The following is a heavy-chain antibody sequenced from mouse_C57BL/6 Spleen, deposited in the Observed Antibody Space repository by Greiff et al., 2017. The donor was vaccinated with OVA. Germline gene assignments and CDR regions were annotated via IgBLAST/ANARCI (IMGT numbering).Heavy chain of an antibody. V-gene: IGHV1-39*01. CDR2: INPNYGTT. Sequence: VQLKQSGPELVKPGASVKISCKASGYSFTDYNMNWVKQSNGKSLEWIGVINPNYGTTSYNQKFKGKATLTVDQSSSTAYMQLSSLTSEDSAVYFCARSHYYGSSHGYFDVWGTGTTVTVSS. J-gene: IGHJ1*03. CDR3: ARSHYYGSSHGYFDV. CDR1: GYSFTDYN. D-gene: IGHD1-1*01.